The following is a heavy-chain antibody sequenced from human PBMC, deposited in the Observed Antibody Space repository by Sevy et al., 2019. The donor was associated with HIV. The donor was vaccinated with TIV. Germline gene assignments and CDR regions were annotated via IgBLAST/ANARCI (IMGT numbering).Heavy chain of an antibody. CDR2: IRSKDYGGAT. CDR3: TRGCYYDSSGYSDY. CDR1: GFTFGDYA. Sequence: GGSLRLSCTGSGFTFGDYAMSWFRQAPGMGLEWVGFIRSKDYGGATEYAASVKGRFTISRDDSQSIADLQMNSLKTEDTAVYYCTRGCYYDSSGYSDYWGQGTLVTVS. D-gene: IGHD3-22*01. J-gene: IGHJ4*02. V-gene: IGHV3-49*03.